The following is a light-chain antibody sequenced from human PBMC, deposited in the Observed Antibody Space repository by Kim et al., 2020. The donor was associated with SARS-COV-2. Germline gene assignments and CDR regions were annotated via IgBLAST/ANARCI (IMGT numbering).Light chain of an antibody. CDR1: QTISSHY. J-gene: IGKJ1*01. Sequence: EIVLTQSPGTLSLSPGERATLSCRASQTISSHYLAWYQQKPGQAPRLLLYRASSRATGIPDRFSGSGSETDFTLTISRLEPEDFGVYYCHQYSSSPPTFGQGTKVDIK. CDR2: RAS. CDR3: HQYSSSPPT. V-gene: IGKV3-20*01.